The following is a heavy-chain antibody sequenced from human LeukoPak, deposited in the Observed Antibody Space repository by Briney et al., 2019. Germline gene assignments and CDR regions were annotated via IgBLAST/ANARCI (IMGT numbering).Heavy chain of an antibody. Sequence: GGSLRLSCAASGFSFSNYWMSWVRQAPGKGLEWVANIKRDGSEQYYLDSVKGRFAISRDDAKNSLYLQVNYLRAEDTAVYYCARLAEMATIQEQIPQYFFDYWGQGTLVTVSS. D-gene: IGHD5-24*01. J-gene: IGHJ4*02. V-gene: IGHV3-7*01. CDR3: ARLAEMATIQEQIPQYFFDY. CDR1: GFSFSNYW. CDR2: IKRDGSEQ.